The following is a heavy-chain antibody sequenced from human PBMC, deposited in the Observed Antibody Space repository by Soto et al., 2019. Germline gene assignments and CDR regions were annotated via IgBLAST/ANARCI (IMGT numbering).Heavy chain of an antibody. CDR2: IDPSGFST. Sequence: ASVKVSCKASGYTFTSYYMHWVRQAPGQGLEWMGIIDPSGFSTSYAQKFQGRVTITRDTSASTAYMELSNLRSEDTAVYYCARGPNPYYFDYWGQGTLVTVSS. CDR3: ARGPNPYYFDY. V-gene: IGHV1-46*01. J-gene: IGHJ4*02. CDR1: GYTFTSYY.